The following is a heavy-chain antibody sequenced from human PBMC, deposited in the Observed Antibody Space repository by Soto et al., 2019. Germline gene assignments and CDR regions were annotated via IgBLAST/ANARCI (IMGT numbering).Heavy chain of an antibody. CDR3: ARDRCSSTSCSVRLWFDP. D-gene: IGHD2-2*01. Sequence: ASVKVSCKASGYTFTSYAMHWVRQAPGQRLEWMGWINAGNGNTKYSQKFQGRVTITRDTSASTAYMELSSLRSEDTAVYYCARDRCSSTSCSVRLWFDPWGQGTLVTVSS. CDR1: GYTFTSYA. V-gene: IGHV1-3*01. CDR2: INAGNGNT. J-gene: IGHJ5*02.